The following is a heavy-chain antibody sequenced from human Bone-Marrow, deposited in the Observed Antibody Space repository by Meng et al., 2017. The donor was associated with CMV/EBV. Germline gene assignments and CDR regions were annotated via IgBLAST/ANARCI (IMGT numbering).Heavy chain of an antibody. J-gene: IGHJ6*02. V-gene: IGHV3-7*01. D-gene: IGHD3-3*01. CDR1: GFTFSSYW. Sequence: GESLKISCAASGFTFSSYWMSWVRQAPGKGLEWVANIKQDGSEKYYVDSVKGRFTISRDNAKNSLYLQMNSLRAEDTAVYYCARGEYTIFGVVLPFPMDVWGQGTTVTVSS. CDR2: IKQDGSEK. CDR3: ARGEYTIFGVVLPFPMDV.